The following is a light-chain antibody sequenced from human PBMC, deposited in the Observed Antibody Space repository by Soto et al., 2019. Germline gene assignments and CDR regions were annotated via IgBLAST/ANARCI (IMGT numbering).Light chain of an antibody. CDR1: NIGSKS. J-gene: IGLJ2*01. Sequence: SYELTRPPSVSVAPGKTARLTCGGNNIGSKSVHWYQQKPGQAPVLVIYYDNDRPSGIPERFSGSNSGNTATLTISRVEAGDEADYYCQVWDSSSDLRGVFGGGTKLTVL. CDR3: QVWDSSSDLRGV. CDR2: YDN. V-gene: IGLV3-21*04.